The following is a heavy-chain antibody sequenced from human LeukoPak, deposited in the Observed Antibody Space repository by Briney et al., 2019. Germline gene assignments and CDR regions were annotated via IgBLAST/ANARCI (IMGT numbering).Heavy chain of an antibody. CDR1: GGSISSSSYY. J-gene: IGHJ3*02. D-gene: IGHD3-22*01. V-gene: IGHV4-39*07. CDR3: ARGPYSYDSSGAFDI. Sequence: SETLSLTCTVSGGSISSSSYYWGWLRQPPGKGLEWIGSIYYSGSTYYNPSLKSRVTISVDTSKNQFSLKLSSVTAADTAVYFCARGPYSYDSSGAFDIWGQGTMVTVSS. CDR2: IYYSGST.